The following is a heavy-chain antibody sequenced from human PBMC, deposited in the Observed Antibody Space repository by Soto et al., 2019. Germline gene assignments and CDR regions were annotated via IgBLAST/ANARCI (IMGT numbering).Heavy chain of an antibody. CDR1: GGSVSSGSYY. V-gene: IGHV4-61*01. D-gene: IGHD1-26*01. J-gene: IGHJ3*02. Sequence: SETLSLTCTVSGGSVSSGSYYWSWIRQPPGKGLEWIGYIYYSGSTNYNPSLKSRVTISVDTSKNQFSLKLSSVTAADTAVYYCARDLGNSGSYYYHDAFDIWGQGTMVTVSS. CDR3: ARDLGNSGSYYYHDAFDI. CDR2: IYYSGST.